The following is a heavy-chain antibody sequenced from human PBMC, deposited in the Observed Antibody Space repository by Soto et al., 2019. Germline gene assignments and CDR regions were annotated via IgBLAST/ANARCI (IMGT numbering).Heavy chain of an antibody. CDR3: VRAPGYRYGNFDG. D-gene: IGHD5-18*01. Sequence: GGSLRLSCAASGFTFSTYAIHWVRQAPGKGLEWVAVISYDGSNKYYADSVKGRFTISRDNSKSTLDLQMNSLRAEDTAVYYCVRAPGYRYGNFDGWGQGTRVTVAS. J-gene: IGHJ4*02. CDR1: GFTFSTYA. CDR2: ISYDGSNK. V-gene: IGHV3-30-3*01.